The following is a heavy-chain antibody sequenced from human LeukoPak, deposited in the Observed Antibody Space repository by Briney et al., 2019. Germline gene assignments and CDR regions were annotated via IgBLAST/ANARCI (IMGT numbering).Heavy chain of an antibody. J-gene: IGHJ6*04. V-gene: IGHV3-13*05. D-gene: IGHD2-2*01. CDR2: IGTAGDP. Sequence: GGSLRLSCAASGFTFSSYDMHSVRQATGKGLEWVSAIGTAGDPSYPGSVKGRFAISRENAKNSLYLQMNSLRAGDTAVYYCAREGCSSTSCYGMDVWGKGTTVTVSS. CDR3: AREGCSSTSCYGMDV. CDR1: GFTFSSYD.